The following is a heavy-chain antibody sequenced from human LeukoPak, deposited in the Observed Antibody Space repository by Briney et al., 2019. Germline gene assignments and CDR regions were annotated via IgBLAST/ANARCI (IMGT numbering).Heavy chain of an antibody. J-gene: IGHJ6*04. Sequence: GGSLRLSCAASGFTFSSYAMSWVRQAPGKGLEWDSAISGSGGSTYYADSVKGRFTISRDNSKNTLYLQMNSLRAEDTAVYYCAKEIQFGELYYYYYGMDVWGKGTTVTVSS. D-gene: IGHD3-10*01. V-gene: IGHV3-23*01. CDR2: ISGSGGST. CDR3: AKEIQFGELYYYYYGMDV. CDR1: GFTFSSYA.